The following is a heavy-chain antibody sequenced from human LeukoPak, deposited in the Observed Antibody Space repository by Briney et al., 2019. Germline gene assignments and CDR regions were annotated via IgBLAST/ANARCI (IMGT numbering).Heavy chain of an antibody. CDR1: GGTFSIYA. J-gene: IGHJ6*02. D-gene: IGHD6-6*01. CDR3: AVPSPYYYYYGMDV. CDR2: IIPIFGTA. Sequence: SVTVSFTASGGTFSIYAISWVRQAPGQGLEWMGGIIPIFGTANYAQKFQGRVTITADESTSTAYMGLSSLRSEDTAVYYCAVPSPYYYYYGMDVWGQGTTVTVSS. V-gene: IGHV1-69*13.